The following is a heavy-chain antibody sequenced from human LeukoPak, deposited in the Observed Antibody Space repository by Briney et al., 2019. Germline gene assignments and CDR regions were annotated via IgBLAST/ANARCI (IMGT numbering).Heavy chain of an antibody. D-gene: IGHD5-24*01. CDR1: GYTFTIYD. Sequence: GASVKVSCKASGYTFTIYDINWVRQANGQGLEWMGWMNPNSGNTGYAQKFQGRVTMTRNTSISTAYMELSSLRSEDTAVYYCARVLRRDGYKTLGYWGQGTLVTVSS. V-gene: IGHV1-8*01. CDR3: ARVLRRDGYKTLGY. J-gene: IGHJ4*02. CDR2: MNPNSGNT.